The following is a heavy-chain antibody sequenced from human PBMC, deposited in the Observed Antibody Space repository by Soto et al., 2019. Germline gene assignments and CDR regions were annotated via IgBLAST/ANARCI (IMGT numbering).Heavy chain of an antibody. Sequence: QVQLVQSGAEVKKPGSSVKVSCKASGGTFSSYAISWVRQAPGQGLEWMGGIIPIFGTANYAQKFQGRVTITEDESTRTAYMELSSLRSEDTAVYYCFSRQRGQLLLDYWGQGTLVTVSS. CDR2: IIPIFGTA. CDR3: FSRQRGQLLLDY. J-gene: IGHJ4*02. V-gene: IGHV1-69*01. CDR1: GGTFSSYA. D-gene: IGHD1-26*01.